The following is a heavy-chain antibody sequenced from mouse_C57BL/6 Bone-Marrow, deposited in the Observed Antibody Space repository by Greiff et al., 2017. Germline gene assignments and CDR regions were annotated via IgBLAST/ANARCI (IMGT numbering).Heavy chain of an antibody. D-gene: IGHD1-1*01. CDR3: ARPHYYGSSLAWFAY. CDR1: GFTFSSYG. Sequence: DVMLVESGGDLVKPGGSLKLSCAASGFTFSSYGMSWVRQTPDKRLEWVATISSGGSYTYYPDSVKGRFTISRDNAKNTLYLQMSSLKSEDTAMYYCARPHYYGSSLAWFAYWGQGTLVTVSA. V-gene: IGHV5-6*02. CDR2: ISSGGSYT. J-gene: IGHJ3*01.